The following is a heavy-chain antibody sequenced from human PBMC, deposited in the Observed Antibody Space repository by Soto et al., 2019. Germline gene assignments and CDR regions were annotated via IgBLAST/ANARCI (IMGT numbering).Heavy chain of an antibody. CDR2: IIPNFGRP. D-gene: IGHD3-10*01. Sequence: QVQLVQSGTEVRKPGSSVKVSCKASGGTFSRHAISWVRQAPGQGLEWMGGIIPNFGRPNIAQKFQGRLTTIADEATSAAYMELSGLKSEDTAIYYCARGWGDHNNDYYHAYWCHGSPVIVSS. CDR3: ARGWGDHNNDYYHAY. CDR1: GGTFSRHA. V-gene: IGHV1-69*01. J-gene: IGHJ4*01.